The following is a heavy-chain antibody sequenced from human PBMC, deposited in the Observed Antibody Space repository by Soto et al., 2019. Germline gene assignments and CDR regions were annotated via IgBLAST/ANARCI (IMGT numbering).Heavy chain of an antibody. Sequence: PGGSLRLSCTASGFTVSSHAMNWARQAPGKGLEWVASISSSSRSLYYADSVKGRFTVSRDNAKNSLYLQMNSLRAEDTAVYFYASSGFDSWGRGTLVTVSS. CDR1: GFTVSSHA. CDR3: ASSGFDS. D-gene: IGHD3-10*01. J-gene: IGHJ4*02. CDR2: ISSSSRSL. V-gene: IGHV3-21*01.